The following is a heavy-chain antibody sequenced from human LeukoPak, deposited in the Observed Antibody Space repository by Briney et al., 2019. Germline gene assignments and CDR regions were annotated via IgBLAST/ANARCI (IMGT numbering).Heavy chain of an antibody. V-gene: IGHV3-7*05. D-gene: IGHD5-12*01. CDR3: ARRPNLATIPYYYYYGMDV. Sequence: GGSLRLSCAASGFXFSSYWMSWVRQAPGKGLEWVAHIKQDGSEKYYVDSVKGRFTISRDNAKNSLYLQMNSLRAEDTAVYYCARRPNLATIPYYYYYGMDVWGQGTTVTVSS. CDR2: IKQDGSEK. J-gene: IGHJ6*02. CDR1: GFXFSSYW.